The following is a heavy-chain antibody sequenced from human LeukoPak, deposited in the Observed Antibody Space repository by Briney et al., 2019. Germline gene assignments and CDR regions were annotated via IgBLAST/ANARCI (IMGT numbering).Heavy chain of an antibody. CDR2: IHGGDST. Sequence: GGSLRLSCAASGFTFSSYSMNWVRQAPGKGLEWVSVIHGGDSTYYADSVKGRFTISRDDSKNTVYLQMNSLRAEDTAVYYCARDSLTYCSSTSCQSFDYWGQGAQVTVSS. D-gene: IGHD2-2*01. CDR1: GFTFSSYS. V-gene: IGHV3-53*01. J-gene: IGHJ4*02. CDR3: ARDSLTYCSSTSCQSFDY.